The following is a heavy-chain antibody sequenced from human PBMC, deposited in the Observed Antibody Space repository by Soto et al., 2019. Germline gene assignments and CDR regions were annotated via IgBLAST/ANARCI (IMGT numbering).Heavy chain of an antibody. J-gene: IGHJ4*02. CDR1: GYTFTSYD. CDR3: ARRAETNGWDGFGADKYYFDF. V-gene: IGHV1-8*01. D-gene: IGHD6-19*01. CDR2: MNPNTGNS. Sequence: ASVKVSCKASGYTFTSYDIYWVRQATGQGLEWMGWMNPNTGNSGYAQKFQGRVTVTSDTSINTVYMELSSLRSEDTAVYYCARRAETNGWDGFGADKYYFDFWGQGTLVTVSS.